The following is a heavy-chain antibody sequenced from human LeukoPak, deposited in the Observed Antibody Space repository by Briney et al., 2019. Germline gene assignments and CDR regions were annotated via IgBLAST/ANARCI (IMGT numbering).Heavy chain of an antibody. CDR2: ISYDGSNK. J-gene: IGHJ4*02. D-gene: IGHD3-22*01. V-gene: IGHV3-30*03. CDR1: GFTFSSYS. Sequence: PGGSLRLSCAASGFTFSSYSMNWVRQAPGKGLEWVAVISYDGSNKYYADSVKGRFTISRDNSKNTLYLQMNSLRAEDTAVYYCARSYYYDRKSGYFDYWGQGTLVTVSS. CDR3: ARSYYYDRKSGYFDY.